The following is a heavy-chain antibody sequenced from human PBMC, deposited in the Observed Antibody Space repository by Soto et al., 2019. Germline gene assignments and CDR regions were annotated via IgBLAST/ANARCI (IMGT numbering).Heavy chain of an antibody. V-gene: IGHV4-34*01. CDR1: GASFSGYY. Sequence: SETLSLTCSVYGASFSGYYWSWIRQSPGKGLEWIGEIHHSGSTHYNPSLKSRLTFSIDESQSQFYMMLTSVTAADTALYFCARGQSTSGYDSRGQGSRCTASS. CDR3: ARGQSTSGYDS. D-gene: IGHD2-15*01. J-gene: IGHJ4*02. CDR2: IHHSGST.